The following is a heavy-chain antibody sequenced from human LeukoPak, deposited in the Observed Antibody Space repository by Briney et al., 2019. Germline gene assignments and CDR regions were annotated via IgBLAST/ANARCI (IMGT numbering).Heavy chain of an antibody. CDR3: ARAPVPFFYYGMDV. Sequence: PGGSLRLSCAASGFTFSNYDMHWVRQVPGKGLEWISGFDTAGGTYYAASVKGRFTISRDNARNSLFLQMNSLRAGDTAVYYCARAPVPFFYYGMDVWGQGTTVIVSS. CDR2: FDTAGGT. CDR1: GFTFSNYD. J-gene: IGHJ6*02. D-gene: IGHD6-6*01. V-gene: IGHV3-13*04.